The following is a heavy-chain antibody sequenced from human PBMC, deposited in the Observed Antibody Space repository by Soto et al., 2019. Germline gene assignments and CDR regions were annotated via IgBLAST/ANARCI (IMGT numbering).Heavy chain of an antibody. V-gene: IGHV3-33*01. D-gene: IGHD6-19*01. CDR1: GFTFSSYG. CDR2: IWYDGSNK. Sequence: PGGSLRLSCAASGFTFSSYGMHWVRQAPGKGLEWVAVIWYDGSNKYYADSVKGRFTISRDNSKNTLYLQMNSLRAEDTAVYYCAREPQSAVAGNYHYYGMDVWGQGTTVTVSS. CDR3: AREPQSAVAGNYHYYGMDV. J-gene: IGHJ6*02.